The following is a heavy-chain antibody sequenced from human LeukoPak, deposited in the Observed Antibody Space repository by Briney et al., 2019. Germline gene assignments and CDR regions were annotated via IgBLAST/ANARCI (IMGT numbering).Heavy chain of an antibody. Sequence: GGSLRLSCAASGLTFSSYAMSWVRQAPGKGLEWVSSISGSGGSTYYADSVKGRFTISRDNSQNTLYLQMNSLRAEDTAVYYWAKDRSGGGDYYFGMDVWGPGTTVTVSS. J-gene: IGHJ6*02. V-gene: IGHV3-23*01. CDR3: AKDRSGGGDYYFGMDV. D-gene: IGHD6-19*01. CDR1: GLTFSSYA. CDR2: ISGSGGST.